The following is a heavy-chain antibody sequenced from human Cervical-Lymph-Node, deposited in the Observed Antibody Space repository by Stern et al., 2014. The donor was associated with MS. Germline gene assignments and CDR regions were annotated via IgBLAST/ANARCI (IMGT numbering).Heavy chain of an antibody. CDR2: FYSSGST. V-gene: IGHV4-61*02. CDR3: ASGHRMLLGAF. D-gene: IGHD2-8*01. Sequence: QLQLQESGPGLVKPSQTLSLTCTVSGGSVSSGSYYWSWIRQPARKGLEWIGRFYSSGSTAYNPSLKSRVTISVDTSKNQFSLKLTSVTAADTAVYYCASGHRMLLGAFWGQGSLVTVSS. CDR1: GGSVSSGSYY. J-gene: IGHJ4*02.